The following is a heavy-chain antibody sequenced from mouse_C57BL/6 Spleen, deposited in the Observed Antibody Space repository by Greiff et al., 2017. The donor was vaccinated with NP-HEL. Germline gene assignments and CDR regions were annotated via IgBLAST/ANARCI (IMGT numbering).Heavy chain of an antibody. CDR1: GYSITSGYY. CDR3: AREGEAAQVFDY. V-gene: IGHV3-6*01. Sequence: EVQLHESGPGLVKPSQSLSLTCSVTGYSITSGYYWNWIRQFPGNKLEWMGYISYDGSNNYNPSLKNRISITLDTSKNQFFLKLNSVTTEDTATYYCAREGEAAQVFDYWGQGTTLTVSS. CDR2: ISYDGSN. J-gene: IGHJ2*01. D-gene: IGHD3-2*02.